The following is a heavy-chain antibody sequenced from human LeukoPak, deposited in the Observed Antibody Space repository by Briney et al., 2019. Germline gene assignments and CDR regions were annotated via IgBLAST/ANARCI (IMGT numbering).Heavy chain of an antibody. CDR1: GGSISSYY. D-gene: IGHD3-10*01. CDR3: AREIDPTSDYGSGCLNWFDP. V-gene: IGHV4-59*12. J-gene: IGHJ5*02. Sequence: SETLSLTCTVSGGSISSYYWSWIRQPAGKGLEWIGYIYYSGSTNYNPSLKSRVTMSIDTSKNQFPLKLSSVTAADTAVYYCAREIDPTSDYGSGCLNWFDPWGQGTLVTVSS. CDR2: IYYSGST.